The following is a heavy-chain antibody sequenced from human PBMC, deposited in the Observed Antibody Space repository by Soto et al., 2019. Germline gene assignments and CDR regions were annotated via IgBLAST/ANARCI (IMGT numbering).Heavy chain of an antibody. D-gene: IGHD3-3*01. J-gene: IGHJ4*02. V-gene: IGHV1-18*01. CDR2: ISAYNGNT. Sequence: GASVKVSCKASGYTFNSYGVSWARHAPGQGLEWMGWISAYNGNTKYSQNLQGRVTMTIDTTTSSAYLEVRSLRSDDTAIYYCARYFWSGQLPFYFDQWGQGTLVTVSS. CDR1: GYTFNSYG. CDR3: ARYFWSGQLPFYFDQ.